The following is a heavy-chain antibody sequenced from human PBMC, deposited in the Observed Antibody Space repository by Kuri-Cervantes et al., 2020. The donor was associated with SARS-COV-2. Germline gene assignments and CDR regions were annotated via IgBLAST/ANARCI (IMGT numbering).Heavy chain of an antibody. Sequence: ASVKVSWKASGYTFTSYGISWVRQAPGQGLEWMGWISAYNGNTNYAQKLQGRVTMTTDTSTSTAYMELRSLRSDDTAVYYCARDLAVTGLYYFDYWGQGTLVTVSS. CDR3: ARDLAVTGLYYFDY. CDR1: GYTFTSYG. CDR2: ISAYNGNT. D-gene: IGHD5-18*01. V-gene: IGHV1-18*01. J-gene: IGHJ4*02.